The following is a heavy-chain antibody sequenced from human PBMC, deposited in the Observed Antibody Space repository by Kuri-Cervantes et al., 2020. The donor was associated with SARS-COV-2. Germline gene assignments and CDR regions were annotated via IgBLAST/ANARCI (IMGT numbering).Heavy chain of an antibody. J-gene: IGHJ6*04. CDR2: IKQDGSEK. CDR1: GMIFSRYW. Sequence: GESLKISCAASGMIFSRYWMSWVRQAPGKGLEWVANIKQDGSEKYYVDSVKGRFTISRDNAKNSLYMQMNSLRAEYTAVYYCARDVSALDVWGKGTTVTVSS. D-gene: IGHD5/OR15-5a*01. CDR3: ARDVSALDV. V-gene: IGHV3-7*01.